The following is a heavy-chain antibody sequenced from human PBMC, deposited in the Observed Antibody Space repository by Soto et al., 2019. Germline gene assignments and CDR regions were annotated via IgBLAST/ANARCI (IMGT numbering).Heavy chain of an antibody. CDR1: GGSVNSDSYY. D-gene: IGHD4-4*01. V-gene: IGHV4-61*01. CDR2: IHYSGNS. Sequence: QVQLQESGPGLVKPSETLSLTCTVSGGSVNSDSYYWSWIRQPPGKGLEWIGYIHYSGNSNYNPSLKSRVTISLDTSKNQFSLKLSSVTAADTAVYYCARVFFVEIDYIYDFEYWGQGTLVTVSS. CDR3: ARVFFVEIDYIYDFEY. J-gene: IGHJ4*02.